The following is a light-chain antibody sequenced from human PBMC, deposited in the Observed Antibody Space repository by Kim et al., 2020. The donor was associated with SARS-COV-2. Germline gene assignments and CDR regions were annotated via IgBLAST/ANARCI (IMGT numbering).Light chain of an antibody. CDR1: SSDVGGYNY. V-gene: IGLV2-8*01. CDR2: DVN. J-gene: IGLJ2*01. Sequence: QSVTISCTGTSSDVGGYNYVSWYQLHPGKAPKLLIYDVNMRPSGVPDRFSGSKSGNTASLTVSGLQAEDEADYYCSSYGGRNNLVFGGGTKLTVL. CDR3: SSYGGRNNLV.